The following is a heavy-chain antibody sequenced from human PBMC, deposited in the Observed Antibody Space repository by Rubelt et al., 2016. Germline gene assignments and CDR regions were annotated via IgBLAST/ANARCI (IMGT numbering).Heavy chain of an antibody. CDR2: ISSNGDST. CDR3: ASATYYDFWSGYCPDY. CDR1: GFTFSNYA. Sequence: EVQLVESGGGLVQPGGSLRLSCAASGFTFSNYALHWVRQAPGKGLEYVSAISSNGDSTYYANSVKDGFSISGDNSRISLYLQMGSLRAEDMGVYYCASATYYDFWSGYCPDYWGQGTLVTVSS. D-gene: IGHD3-3*01. V-gene: IGHV3-64*01. J-gene: IGHJ4*02.